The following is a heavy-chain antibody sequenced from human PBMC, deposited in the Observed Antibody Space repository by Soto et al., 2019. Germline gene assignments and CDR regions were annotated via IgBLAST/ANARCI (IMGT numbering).Heavy chain of an antibody. D-gene: IGHD4-17*01. Sequence: GGSLRLSCAASGFTFSSYGMHWVRQAPGKGLEWVAVISYDGSNKYYADSVKGRFTISRDNSKNTLYLQMNSLRAEDTAVYYCAKEYGDYDPYFDYWGQGTLVTVSS. J-gene: IGHJ4*02. CDR1: GFTFSSYG. CDR3: AKEYGDYDPYFDY. CDR2: ISYDGSNK. V-gene: IGHV3-30*18.